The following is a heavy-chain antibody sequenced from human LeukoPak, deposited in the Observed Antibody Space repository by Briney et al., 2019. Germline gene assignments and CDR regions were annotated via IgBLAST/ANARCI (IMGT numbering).Heavy chain of an antibody. J-gene: IGHJ4*02. CDR2: INPSAGST. V-gene: IGHV1-46*01. CDR1: GYTFTSCY. D-gene: IGHD2-21*02. CDR3: ARGGCGDSAAPFDD. Sequence: ASVTVSCKTSGYTFTSCYMHWVRQAPGQGLEWMGMINPSAGSTRYAQKFRGRVTMTTDTSTSTVYTELSSLRSEDTAVYYCARGGCGDSAAPFDDWGQGTLVPVSS.